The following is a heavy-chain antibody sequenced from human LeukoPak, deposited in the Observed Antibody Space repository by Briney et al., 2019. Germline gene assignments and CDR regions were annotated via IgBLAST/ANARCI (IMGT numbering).Heavy chain of an antibody. Sequence: SETLSLTCAVSGGSISSGGYSWSWLRQPPGKGLEWIGYIYHSGSTYYNPSLKSRVTISVDRSKNQFSLKLSSVTAADTAVYYCARVGGGGYSGYGLDYWGQGTLVTVSS. CDR2: IYHSGST. D-gene: IGHD5-12*01. J-gene: IGHJ4*02. CDR3: ARVGGGGYSGYGLDY. CDR1: GGSISSGGYS. V-gene: IGHV4-30-2*01.